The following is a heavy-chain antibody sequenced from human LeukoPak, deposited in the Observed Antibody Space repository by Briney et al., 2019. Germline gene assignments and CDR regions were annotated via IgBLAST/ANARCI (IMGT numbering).Heavy chain of an antibody. V-gene: IGHV1-69*13. J-gene: IGHJ6*03. CDR1: GGTFSSYA. CDR3: ARDWGVSARPGYMDV. Sequence: GASVKVSCKASGGTFSSYAISWVRQAPGQGLEWMGGIIPIFGTANYAQKFQGRVTITADESTSTAYMELSSLRSEDTAVYYCARDWGVSARPGYMDVWGKGTTVTVSS. D-gene: IGHD6-6*01. CDR2: IIPIFGTA.